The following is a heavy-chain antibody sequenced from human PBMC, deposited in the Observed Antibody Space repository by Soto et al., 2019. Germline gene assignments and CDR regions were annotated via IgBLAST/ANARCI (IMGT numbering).Heavy chain of an antibody. V-gene: IGHV1-2*02. CDR2: INPNSGGT. J-gene: IGHJ4*02. CDR1: GYTLTGNY. D-gene: IGHD3-10*01. Sequence: ASVKVSCKASGYTLTGNYIHWVRQGPGEGLEWMGWINPNSGGTNHAQKFQGRVTMTWDTSVSTAYMELGRLRSDDTAVYYCAKNLNMVRGEDYWGQGSLVTVSS. CDR3: AKNLNMVRGEDY.